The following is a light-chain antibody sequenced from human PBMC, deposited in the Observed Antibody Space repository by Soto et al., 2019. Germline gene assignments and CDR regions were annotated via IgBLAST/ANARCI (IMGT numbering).Light chain of an antibody. Sequence: EIVMTQSPATLPVSPGERATLSCRASQSVSSNLAWYQQKPGQAPRFLIYGASTRATGIPARFSGSGSGTEFTLTISSLQSEDFAVYYCQQRDDLYTFGQGTKLQIK. CDR3: QQRDDLYT. J-gene: IGKJ2*01. V-gene: IGKV3-15*01. CDR2: GAS. CDR1: QSVSSN.